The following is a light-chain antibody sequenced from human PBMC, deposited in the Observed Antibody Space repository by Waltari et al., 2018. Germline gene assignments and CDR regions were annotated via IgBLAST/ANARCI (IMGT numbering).Light chain of an antibody. CDR1: SSDVGGYNY. CDR3: SSYTNAVL. J-gene: IGLJ2*01. CDR2: DVS. Sequence: QSALTQPASVSGSPGQSITISCTGTSSDVGGYNYVSWYQQHPGKAPKIMIYDVSNRTSGVSNRFSGSKSGNTASLTISGLQAEDEADYYCSSYTNAVLFGGGTKLTVL. V-gene: IGLV2-14*03.